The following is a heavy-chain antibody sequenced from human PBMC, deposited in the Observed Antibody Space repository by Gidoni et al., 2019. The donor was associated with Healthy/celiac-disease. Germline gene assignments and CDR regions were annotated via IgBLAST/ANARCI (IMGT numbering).Heavy chain of an antibody. CDR3: ARIRYSSGCPDY. Sequence: QVTLKESGPVLVKPTEPLTLTCTASGFSLSNARMGVSWIRQPPGKALEWLAHIFSNDEKSYSTSLKSRLTISKDTSKSQVVLTMTNMDPVDTATYYCARIRYSSGCPDYWGQGTLVTVSS. V-gene: IGHV2-26*01. J-gene: IGHJ4*02. D-gene: IGHD6-19*01. CDR2: IFSNDEK. CDR1: GFSLSNARMG.